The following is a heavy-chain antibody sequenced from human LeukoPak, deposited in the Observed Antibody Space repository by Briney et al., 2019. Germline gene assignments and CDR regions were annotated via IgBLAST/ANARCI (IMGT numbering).Heavy chain of an antibody. J-gene: IGHJ4*02. CDR1: GGSFSGYY. D-gene: IGHD3-22*01. Sequence: PSETLSLTCAVYGGSFSGYYWSWIRQPPGKGLEWIGEINHSGSTNYNPSLKSRVTISVDTSKNQFSLKLSSVTAADTAVYYCARAWYYYDSSGYYPFDYRGQGTLVTVSS. V-gene: IGHV4-34*01. CDR3: ARAWYYYDSSGYYPFDY. CDR2: INHSGST.